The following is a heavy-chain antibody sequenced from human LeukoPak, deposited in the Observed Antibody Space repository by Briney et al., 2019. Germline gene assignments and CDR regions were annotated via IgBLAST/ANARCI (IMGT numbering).Heavy chain of an antibody. V-gene: IGHV3-23*01. D-gene: IGHD3-3*01. CDR1: GFTFSSYA. CDR2: ISGSGGST. J-gene: IGHJ4*02. CDR3: AKLGGNYDFWSGYSRTDY. Sequence: GGSLRLSCAASGFTFSSYAMSWVRQAPGKGLEWVSAISGSGGSTYYADSVKGRFTISRDNSKNTLYLQMSSLRAEDTAVYYCAKLGGNYDFWSGYSRTDYWGQGTLVTVSS.